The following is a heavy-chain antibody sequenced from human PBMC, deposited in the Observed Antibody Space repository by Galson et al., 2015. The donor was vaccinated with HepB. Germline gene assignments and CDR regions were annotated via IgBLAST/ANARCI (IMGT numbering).Heavy chain of an antibody. D-gene: IGHD6-19*01. Sequence: SLRLSCATSGFTFSSYFMSWVRQAPGKGLEWVSSISNSANYTYCADSMKGRFIISRDDAKDSLSLQISSLRAEDTAVYYCARDSSDWHTFDLWGQGTLVTVSS. V-gene: IGHV3-21*01. CDR3: ARDSSDWHTFDL. CDR1: GFTFSSYF. J-gene: IGHJ5*02. CDR2: ISNSANYT.